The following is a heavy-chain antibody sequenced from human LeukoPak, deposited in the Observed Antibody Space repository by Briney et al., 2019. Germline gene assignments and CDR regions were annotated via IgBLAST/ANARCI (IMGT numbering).Heavy chain of an antibody. CDR2: INPNSGGT. CDR3: ARDWSWELLPTSIDY. J-gene: IGHJ4*02. Sequence: GASVKVSRKASGYTFTGYYMHWVRQAPGQGLEWMGWINPNSGGTNYAQKFQGRVTMTRDTSISTAYMELSRLRSDDTAVYYCARDWSWELLPTSIDYWGQGTLVTVSS. CDR1: GYTFTGYY. V-gene: IGHV1-2*02. D-gene: IGHD1-26*01.